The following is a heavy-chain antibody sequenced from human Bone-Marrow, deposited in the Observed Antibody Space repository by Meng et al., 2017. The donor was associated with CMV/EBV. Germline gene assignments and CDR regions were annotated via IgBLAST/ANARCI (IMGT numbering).Heavy chain of an antibody. J-gene: IGHJ5*02. Sequence: ASVKVSCKASGYTFTRYGMNWVRQASGQGLEWLGWMNPNSGNAGYAQKFQGRVTMTRDTSISTAYMELTSLTSEDTAVYFCVRLAVRGVIGPWGQGTLVTVSS. CDR3: VRLAVRGVIGP. D-gene: IGHD3-10*01. CDR2: MNPNSGNA. CDR1: GYTFTRYG. V-gene: IGHV1-8*01.